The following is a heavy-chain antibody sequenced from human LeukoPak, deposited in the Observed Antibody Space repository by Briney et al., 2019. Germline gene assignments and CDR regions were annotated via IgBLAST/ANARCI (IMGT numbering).Heavy chain of an antibody. J-gene: IGHJ4*02. CDR3: ASAGYSSSSFDY. V-gene: IGHV4-39*01. CDR2: FYYSGNT. D-gene: IGHD6-6*01. CDR1: GGSISSSSYY. Sequence: PSETLSLTCSVSGGSISSSSYYWGWIRQPPGKGLEWIGSFYYSGNTYYNPSLKSRVTISVDTSKNQFSLKLSSVTAADTAVYYCASAGYSSSSFDYWGQGTLVTVSS.